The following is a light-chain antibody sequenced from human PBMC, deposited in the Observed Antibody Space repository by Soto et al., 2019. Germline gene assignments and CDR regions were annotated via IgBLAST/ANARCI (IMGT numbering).Light chain of an antibody. J-gene: IGLJ2*01. CDR2: DVS. CDR3: SSYTSRATLV. Sequence: QSALTQPASVSGSPGQSITISCTETSNDVGGYDYVTWYQHHPGKAPKLMIYDVSNRPSGISDRFSASKSGNTASLTISGVQAEDEAHYYCSSYTSRATLVFGGGTKLTVL. V-gene: IGLV2-14*03. CDR1: SNDVGGYDY.